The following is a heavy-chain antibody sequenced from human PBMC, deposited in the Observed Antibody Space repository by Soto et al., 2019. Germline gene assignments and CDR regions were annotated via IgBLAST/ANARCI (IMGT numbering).Heavy chain of an antibody. CDR3: AKSGPTNFFDL. J-gene: IGHJ4*01. CDR1: GFTFSSSA. V-gene: IGHV3-23*01. D-gene: IGHD1-26*01. Sequence: GGSLRLSCAVSGFTFSSSAMNWVRQAPGKGLEWVSAISDGGRFTYYIDSVKGRFTVSRDDSKNTLYLQMNSLRAEDTAIYYCAKSGPTNFFDLWGHGTLVTVSS. CDR2: ISDGGRFT.